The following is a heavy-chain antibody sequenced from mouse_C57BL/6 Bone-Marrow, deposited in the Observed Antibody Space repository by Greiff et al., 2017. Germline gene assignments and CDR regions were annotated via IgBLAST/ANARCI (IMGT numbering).Heavy chain of an antibody. CDR1: GSAFTSSW. CDR2: IYPGDGDT. D-gene: IGHD2-2*01. V-gene: IGHV1-82*01. Sequence: QVHLQQSGPELVKPGPSVNISCKASGSAFTSSWFNWLNHRPGRGLEWIGRIYPGDGDTNYNANFKGKATLTADKSSSRAYIQLSSLTSADYAVYFCARSYGYDGWGQGTLVTVSA. CDR3: ARSYGYDG. J-gene: IGHJ3*02.